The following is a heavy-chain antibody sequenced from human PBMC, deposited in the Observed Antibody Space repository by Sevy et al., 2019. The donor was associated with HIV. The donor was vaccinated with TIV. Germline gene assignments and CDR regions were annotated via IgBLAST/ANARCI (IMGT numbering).Heavy chain of an antibody. CDR1: GYRFTDYW. V-gene: IGHV5-51*01. CDR3: ARGARGTLPSYYYYPMDV. Sequence: GESLKISCKGSGYRFTDYWIVWVRQMPGKGLEWMGIIYPGDPDTTYSPSFQGQVTISVDKSISTAYLQWRSLKASDTAIFYCARGARGTLPSYYYYPMDVWGQGTTVTVSS. J-gene: IGHJ6*02. D-gene: IGHD1-1*01. CDR2: IYPGDPDT.